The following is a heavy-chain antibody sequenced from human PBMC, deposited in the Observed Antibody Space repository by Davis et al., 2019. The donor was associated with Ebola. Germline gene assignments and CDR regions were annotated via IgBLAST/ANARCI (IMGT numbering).Heavy chain of an antibody. CDR3: ARQDGDGYYYYGMDV. V-gene: IGHV1-69*11. Sequence: SVKVSCKASGGTFSSYAISWVRQAPGQGLEWMGIINPSGGSTSYAQKFQGRVTITADESTSTAYMELSSLRSEDTAVYYCARQDGDGYYYYGMDVWGQGTTVTVSS. D-gene: IGHD4-17*01. CDR1: GGTFSSYA. CDR2: INPSGGST. J-gene: IGHJ6*02.